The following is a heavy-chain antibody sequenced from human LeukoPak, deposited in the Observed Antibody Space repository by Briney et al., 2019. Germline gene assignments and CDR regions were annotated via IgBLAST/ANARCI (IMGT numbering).Heavy chain of an antibody. CDR3: ARGARGDPGDY. D-gene: IGHD4-17*01. Sequence: GTSLRLSCAASGFTFSSYAMHWVRQAPGKGLEWVAVISYDGSNKYYADSVKGRFTISRDNSKNTLYPQMNSLRAEDTAVYYCARGARGDPGDYWGQGTLVTVSS. CDR2: ISYDGSNK. CDR1: GFTFSSYA. J-gene: IGHJ4*02. V-gene: IGHV3-30-3*01.